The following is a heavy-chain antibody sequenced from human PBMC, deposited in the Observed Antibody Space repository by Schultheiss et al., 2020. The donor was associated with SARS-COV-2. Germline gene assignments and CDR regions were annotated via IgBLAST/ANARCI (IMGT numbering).Heavy chain of an antibody. CDR3: ARDCRPRYYDSSGYDY. CDR1: GGSISSGGYY. D-gene: IGHD3-22*01. Sequence: SETLSLTCTVSGGSISSGGYYWSWIRQHPGKGLEWIGYIYYSGSTNYNPSLKSRVTISVDTSKNQFSLKLSSVTAADTAVYYCARDCRPRYYDSSGYDYWGQGTLVTVSS. CDR2: IYYSGST. V-gene: IGHV4-61*08. J-gene: IGHJ4*02.